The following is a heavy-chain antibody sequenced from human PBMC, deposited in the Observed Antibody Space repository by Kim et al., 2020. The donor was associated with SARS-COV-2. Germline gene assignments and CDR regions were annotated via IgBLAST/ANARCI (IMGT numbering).Heavy chain of an antibody. CDR2: IKSKTDGGTT. CDR1: GFTFSNAW. V-gene: IGHV3-15*01. D-gene: IGHD3-22*01. J-gene: IGHJ3*02. Sequence: GGSLRLSCAASGFTFSNAWMSWVRQAPGKGLEWVGRIKSKTDGGTTDYAAPVKGRFTISRDDSKNTLYLQMNSLKTEDTAVYYCTTGLSYYYDSSGYNDAFDIWGQGTMVTVSS. CDR3: TTGLSYYYDSSGYNDAFDI.